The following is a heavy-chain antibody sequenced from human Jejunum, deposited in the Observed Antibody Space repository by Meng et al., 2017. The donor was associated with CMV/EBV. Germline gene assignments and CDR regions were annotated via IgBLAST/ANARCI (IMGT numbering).Heavy chain of an antibody. J-gene: IGHJ2*01. Sequence: QRRRQESGPGLLKPSETLSLTCTVSGGSISSSSYYWGWIRQPPGKGLEWIGSIYYSGSTYYNPSLKSRVTISVDTSKNQFSLKLSSVTAADTAVYYCASPLGILGIVDLWGRGTLVTVSS. CDR2: IYYSGST. CDR1: GGSISSSSYY. CDR3: ASPLGILGIVDL. D-gene: IGHD7-27*01. V-gene: IGHV4-39*01.